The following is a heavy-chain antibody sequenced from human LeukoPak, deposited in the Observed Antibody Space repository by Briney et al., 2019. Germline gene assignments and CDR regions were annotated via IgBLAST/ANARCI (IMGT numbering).Heavy chain of an antibody. CDR2: IYYSGST. CDR3: ARHGASGSYLYYFDY. D-gene: IGHD1-26*01. CDR1: GGSISSGGYY. V-gene: IGHV4-61*08. Sequence: SETLSLTCTVSGGSISSGGYYWSWIRQTPGKGLEWIGYIYYSGSTNYNPSLKSRVTISVDTSKNQFSLKLSSVTAADTAVYFCARHGASGSYLYYFDYWGQGTLVTVSS. J-gene: IGHJ4*02.